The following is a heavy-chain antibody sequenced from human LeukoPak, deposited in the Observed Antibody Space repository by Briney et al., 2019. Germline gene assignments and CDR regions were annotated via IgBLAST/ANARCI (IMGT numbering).Heavy chain of an antibody. Sequence: GGSLRLSCAASGFTFSSYGMHLVRQAPGKGLEWVAVIWYDGSNKYYADSVKGRFTISRDNSKNTLYLQMNSLRAEDTAVYYCARGRNYDFWSGYYEGLDYWGQGTLVTVSS. CDR2: IWYDGSNK. J-gene: IGHJ4*02. V-gene: IGHV3-33*01. D-gene: IGHD3-3*01. CDR3: ARGRNYDFWSGYYEGLDY. CDR1: GFTFSSYG.